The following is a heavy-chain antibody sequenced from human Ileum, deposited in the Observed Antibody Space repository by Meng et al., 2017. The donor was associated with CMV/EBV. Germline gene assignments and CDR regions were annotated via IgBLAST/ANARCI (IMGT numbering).Heavy chain of an antibody. CDR1: GYTFSDYG. J-gene: IGHJ4*02. CDR3: AREGVGYCGGDCYSED. D-gene: IGHD2-21*02. V-gene: IGHV1-18*01. Sequence: QIQLVQSGAEVKKPGXSVKVSXKASGYTFSDYGITWVRQAPGQGLEWMGWISVYNGNTKYAQKVQGRVTLTTDTSTNTAYMELRSLRFDDTAVYYCAREGVGYCGGDCYSEDWGQGTLGTVAS. CDR2: ISVYNGNT.